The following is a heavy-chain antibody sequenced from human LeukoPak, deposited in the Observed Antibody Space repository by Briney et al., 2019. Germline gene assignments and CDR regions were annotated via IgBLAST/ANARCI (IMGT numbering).Heavy chain of an antibody. Sequence: NPGGSLRLSCTASGFTSGDYAMSWFRQAPGKGLEWVGFIRSKAYGGTTEYAASVKGRFTISRDDSKSIAYLQMNSLKTEDTAVYYCTREYSNYVTRYYYYGMDVWGQGTTVTVSS. CDR3: TREYSNYVTRYYYYGMDV. CDR2: IRSKAYGGTT. V-gene: IGHV3-49*05. J-gene: IGHJ6*02. CDR1: GFTSGDYA. D-gene: IGHD4-4*01.